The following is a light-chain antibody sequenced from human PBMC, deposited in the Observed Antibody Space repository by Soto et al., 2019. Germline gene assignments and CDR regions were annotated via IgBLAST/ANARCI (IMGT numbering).Light chain of an antibody. J-gene: IGKJ5*01. CDR1: QSVSSY. CDR3: QQRSNWPIT. V-gene: IGKV3-11*01. CDR2: DAS. Sequence: EIVLTQSPATLSLSPLEIATVSFMASQSVSSYIAWFQQRPGQAPRLLIYDASNRATGIPARFSGSGSGTDFTLTISSLEPEDFAVYYCQQRSNWPITFGQGTRLEIK.